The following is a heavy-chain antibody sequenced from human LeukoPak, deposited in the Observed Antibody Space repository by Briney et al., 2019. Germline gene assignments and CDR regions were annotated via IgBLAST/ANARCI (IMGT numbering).Heavy chain of an antibody. V-gene: IGHV3-74*01. CDR2: INSDGSST. CDR3: ARDFASSTSYYYYYGMDV. Sequence: PGGSLRLSCAASGFTFSSYWMHWVRQAPGKGLVWVSRINSDGSSTSYADSVKGRFTISRDNAKNSLYLQMNSLRAEDTAVYYCARDFASSTSYYYYYGMDVWGQGTTVTVSS. D-gene: IGHD2-2*01. CDR1: GFTFSSYW. J-gene: IGHJ6*02.